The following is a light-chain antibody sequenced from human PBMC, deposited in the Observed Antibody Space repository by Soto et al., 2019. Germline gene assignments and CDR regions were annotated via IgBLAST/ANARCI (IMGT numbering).Light chain of an antibody. CDR1: SSDVGFYNH. J-gene: IGLJ3*02. CDR2: GHN. V-gene: IGLV2-14*03. Sequence: QSALTQPASVSGSPGQSITISCTGTSSDVGFYNHVSWYQQHPGKAPKLLVSGHNIRPSGVPDRFYGSKSGTSASLAITGLQAEDEADYYCQSYDSSLSGSGVFGGGTKLTVL. CDR3: QSYDSSLSGSGV.